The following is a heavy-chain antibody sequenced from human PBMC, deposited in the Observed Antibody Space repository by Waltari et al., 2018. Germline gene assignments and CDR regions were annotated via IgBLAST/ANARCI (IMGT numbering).Heavy chain of an antibody. Sequence: QVQLVQSGAEVKKPGASVTVSCKASGYTFTGYYMHWVRQAPGQGLEWMGRINPNSGGTNYAQKFQGRVTMTRDTSISTAYMELSRLRSDDTAVYYCASSTYVMAAAGNFDYWGQGTLVTVSS. V-gene: IGHV1-2*06. J-gene: IGHJ4*02. D-gene: IGHD6-13*01. CDR1: GYTFTGYY. CDR3: ASSTYVMAAAGNFDY. CDR2: INPNSGGT.